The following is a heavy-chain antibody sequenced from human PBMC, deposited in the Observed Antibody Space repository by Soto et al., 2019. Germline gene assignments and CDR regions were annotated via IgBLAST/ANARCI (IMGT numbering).Heavy chain of an antibody. CDR3: AKARRVQYSSSSDGAEYFQH. V-gene: IGHV3-30*18. CDR2: ISYDGSKK. J-gene: IGHJ1*01. D-gene: IGHD6-6*01. CDR1: GFTFSSYG. Sequence: QVQLVESGGGVVQPGRALRLSCAASGFTFSSYGMHWVRQAPGKGLEWGPVISYDGSKKYYADSVKGRFTIYRDNSKNTLYLQMNSLRAEDTAVYYGAKARRVQYSSSSDGAEYFQHWGQGTLVTVSS.